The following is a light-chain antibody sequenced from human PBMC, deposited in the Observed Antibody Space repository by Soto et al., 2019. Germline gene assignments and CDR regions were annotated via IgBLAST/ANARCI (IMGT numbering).Light chain of an antibody. Sequence: QSVLTQPASVSGSPGHSITISCNGSRSDVGAYNYVSWYQHHPGKVPKLIIYAVSNRPSGVSNLFAGSKSANTASLTISGLQAEDEAEYYCTSYIGTDLLVFGGGTKLTVL. CDR2: AVS. CDR3: TSYIGTDLLV. V-gene: IGLV2-14*01. J-gene: IGLJ2*01. CDR1: RSDVGAYNY.